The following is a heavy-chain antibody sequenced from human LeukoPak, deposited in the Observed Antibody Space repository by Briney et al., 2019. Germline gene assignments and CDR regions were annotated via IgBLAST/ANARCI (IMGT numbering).Heavy chain of an antibody. CDR1: GGTFSSYA. Sequence: SVKVSCKASGGTFSSYAISWVRQAPPQGLEWMGGIIPIFGTANYAQKFQGRVTITTDESTSTAYMELSSLRSEDTAVYYCARALITGRGVDAFDIWGQGTMVTVSS. V-gene: IGHV1-69*05. D-gene: IGHD1-20*01. CDR2: IIPIFGTA. J-gene: IGHJ3*02. CDR3: ARALITGRGVDAFDI.